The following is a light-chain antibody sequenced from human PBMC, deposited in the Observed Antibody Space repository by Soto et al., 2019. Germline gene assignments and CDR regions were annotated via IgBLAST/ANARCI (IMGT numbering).Light chain of an antibody. CDR3: QQRTSWPPWT. J-gene: IGKJ1*01. V-gene: IGKV3-11*01. Sequence: EVVLTQSPATLSLSPGGRATLSCRASQSVGLSLAWYQQKPGQAPRLLIYDASERASDIPARFSGSGSGTDFTLTISSLEPEDFAVYYCQQRTSWPPWTFGQGTKVEIK. CDR1: QSVGLS. CDR2: DAS.